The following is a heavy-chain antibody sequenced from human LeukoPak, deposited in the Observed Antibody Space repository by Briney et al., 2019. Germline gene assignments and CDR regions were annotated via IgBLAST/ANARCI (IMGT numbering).Heavy chain of an antibody. CDR3: AKDVLLWFGEYYMDV. V-gene: IGHV3-23*01. CDR1: GFTFSSYG. J-gene: IGHJ6*03. Sequence: GGSLRLSCAASGFTFSSYGMHWVRQAPGKGLEWVSAISGSGGSTYYADSVKGRFTISRDNSKNTLYLQMNSLRAEDTAVYYCAKDVLLWFGEYYMDVWGKGTTVTISS. D-gene: IGHD3-10*01. CDR2: ISGSGGST.